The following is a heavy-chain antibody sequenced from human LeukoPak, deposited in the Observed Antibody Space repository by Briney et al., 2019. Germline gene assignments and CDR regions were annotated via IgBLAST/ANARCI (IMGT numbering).Heavy chain of an antibody. CDR1: GYTFTNLG. CDR2: INTNTGNP. D-gene: IGHD6-19*01. CDR3: ARGQWPEY. J-gene: IGHJ4*02. Sequence: ASVKVSCKASGYTFTNLGINWVRQAPGQGLEWMGWINTNTGNPTYAQGFTGRFVFSLDTSVSTAYLQISGLKAEDTAVYYCARGQWPEYWGQGTLVTVSS. V-gene: IGHV7-4-1*02.